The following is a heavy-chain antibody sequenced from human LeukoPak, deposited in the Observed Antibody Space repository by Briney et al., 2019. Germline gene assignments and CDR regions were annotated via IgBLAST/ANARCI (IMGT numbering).Heavy chain of an antibody. V-gene: IGHV1-24*01. CDR2: FDPEDGET. J-gene: IGHJ4*02. CDR3: ATGVLLWFRELFY. D-gene: IGHD3-10*01. CDR1: GYTLTELS. Sequence: ASVKVSCKVSGYTLTELSMHWVRQAPGKGPEWMGGFDPEDGETIYAQKFQGRVTMTEDTSTDTAYMELSSLRSEDTAVYYCATGVLLWFRELFYWGQGTLVTVSS.